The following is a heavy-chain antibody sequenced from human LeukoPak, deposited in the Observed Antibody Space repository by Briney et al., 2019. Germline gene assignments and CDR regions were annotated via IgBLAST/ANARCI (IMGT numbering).Heavy chain of an antibody. J-gene: IGHJ6*03. Sequence: SETLSLTCTVSGGSISSYYWSWIRQPPGKGLEWIGYIYYSGSTNYNPSLKSRVTISVDTSKNQFSLKLSAVTAADTAVYYCARLYPYYYYYMDVWGKGTTVTVSS. V-gene: IGHV4-59*01. D-gene: IGHD2-8*01. CDR2: IYYSGST. CDR1: GGSISSYY. CDR3: ARLYPYYYYYMDV.